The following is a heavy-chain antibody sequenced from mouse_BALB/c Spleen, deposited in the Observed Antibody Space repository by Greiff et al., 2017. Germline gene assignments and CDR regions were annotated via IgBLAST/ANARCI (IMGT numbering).Heavy chain of an antibody. V-gene: IGHV5-12-1*01. CDR3: ARHYYGSSYFDY. J-gene: IGHJ2*01. CDR1: GFTFSSYA. D-gene: IGHD1-1*01. CDR2: ISSGGGST. Sequence: EVQLVESGGGLVKPGGSLKLSCAASGFTFSSYAMSWVRQTPEKRLEWVAYISSGGGSTYYPDTVKGRFTISRDNAKNTLYLQMSSLKSEDTAMYYCARHYYGSSYFDYWGQGTTLTVSS.